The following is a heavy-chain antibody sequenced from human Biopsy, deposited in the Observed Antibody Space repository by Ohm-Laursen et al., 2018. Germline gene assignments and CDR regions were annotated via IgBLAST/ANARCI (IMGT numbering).Heavy chain of an antibody. CDR3: ARWYGDLFYYYNGMDV. Sequence: SLRLSCAASGFTFSDHYMEWVRQAPGKGLEWVSSITSRTSSTYYADSVKGRVTTSRDNANNSVSLQMNNLRVDDTAVYYCARWYGDLFYYYNGMDVWGQGTTVTVSS. J-gene: IGHJ6*02. V-gene: IGHV3-69-1*01. CDR1: GFTFSDHY. D-gene: IGHD3-10*01. CDR2: ITSRTSST.